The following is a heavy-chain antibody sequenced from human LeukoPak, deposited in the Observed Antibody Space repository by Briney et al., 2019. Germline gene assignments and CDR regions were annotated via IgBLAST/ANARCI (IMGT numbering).Heavy chain of an antibody. CDR3: ARRQGCSSSSCPPDY. J-gene: IGHJ4*02. Sequence: GESLKISCRVSGYSVTTYWIGCVRQMPGKGLEWKGIIYPGDSDTRYTPSFQGQVTMSADKSINTAYLQWSSLRASDTAMYYCARRQGCSSSSCPPDYWGQGTLVTVSP. CDR1: GYSVTTYW. D-gene: IGHD2-2*01. CDR2: IYPGDSDT. V-gene: IGHV5-51*01.